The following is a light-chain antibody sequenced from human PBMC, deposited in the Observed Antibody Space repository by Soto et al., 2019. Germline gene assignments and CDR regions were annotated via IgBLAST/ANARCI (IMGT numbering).Light chain of an antibody. CDR3: QVWDSSSDHYV. J-gene: IGLJ1*01. CDR2: DDS. Sequence: SYELTQPPSGSVAPAQTARSTCGGNNIGSKSLHWYQQKPGQAPVLVVYDDSDRPSGIPERFSGSNSGNTATLTISRVEAGDEADYYCQVWDSSSDHYVFGTGPKVTV. CDR1: NIGSKS. V-gene: IGLV3-21*02.